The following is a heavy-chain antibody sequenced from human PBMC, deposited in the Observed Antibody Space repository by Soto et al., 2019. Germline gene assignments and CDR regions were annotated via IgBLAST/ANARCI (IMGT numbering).Heavy chain of an antibody. CDR1: GYSFTSYW. CDR2: IYPGDSDT. J-gene: IGHJ5*02. Sequence: GESLKISCKGSGYSFTSYWIGWVRQMPGKGLEWMGIIYPGDSDTRYSPSFQGQVTISADKSISTAYLQWSSLKASDTAMYYCASSLGYCSGGSCYDWFDPWGQGTLVTVSS. V-gene: IGHV5-51*01. CDR3: ASSLGYCSGGSCYDWFDP. D-gene: IGHD2-15*01.